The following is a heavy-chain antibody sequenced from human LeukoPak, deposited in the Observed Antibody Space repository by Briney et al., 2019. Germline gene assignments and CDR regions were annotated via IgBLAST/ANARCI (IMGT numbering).Heavy chain of an antibody. V-gene: IGHV3-74*01. Sequence: GGSLRLSCVASEFTFTSYWMNWVRQAPGKGLVWASRIKSDGSTTSYADSVKGRFTISRDNAKNTLYLQMNSLRAEDTAVYYCASGYGSGWYRWGQGTLVTVSS. J-gene: IGHJ4*02. CDR3: ASGYGSGWYR. CDR1: EFTFTSYW. CDR2: IKSDGSTT. D-gene: IGHD6-19*01.